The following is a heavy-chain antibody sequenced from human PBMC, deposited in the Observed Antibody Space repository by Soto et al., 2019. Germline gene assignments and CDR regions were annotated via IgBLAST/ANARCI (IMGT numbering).Heavy chain of an antibody. D-gene: IGHD3-22*01. CDR3: ARENYYDSSGYSPAYFEY. CDR1: SGSISSGDYY. CDR2: IYYIGST. V-gene: IGHV4-30-4*01. J-gene: IGHJ4*02. Sequence: PSETLSLTCTVSSGSISSGDYYWSWIRQPPGKGLEWIGYIYYIGSTYYNPSLKSRVTISVDTSKNQFSLKLSSVTAAETAVYYCARENYYDSSGYSPAYFEYWGQGTLVTVSS.